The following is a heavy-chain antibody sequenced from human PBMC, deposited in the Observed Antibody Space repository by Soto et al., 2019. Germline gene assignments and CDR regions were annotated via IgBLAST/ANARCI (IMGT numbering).Heavy chain of an antibody. J-gene: IGHJ4*02. CDR3: ARGTSGWYGFDY. V-gene: IGHV3-74*01. CDR2: INSDGSTT. D-gene: IGHD6-19*01. Sequence: EVQLVESGGGLVQPGGSLRLSCADSGFIISSNWMHWVRQAPGKGLVWVSRINSDGSTTSYADSVKGRFTISRDNAKNTLYLQMNSLRAEATAVYYCARGTSGWYGFDYWGQGTLVTVSS. CDR1: GFIISSNW.